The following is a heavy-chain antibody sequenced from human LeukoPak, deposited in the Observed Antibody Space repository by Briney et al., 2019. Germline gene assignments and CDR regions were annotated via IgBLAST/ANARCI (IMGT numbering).Heavy chain of an antibody. Sequence: SGTLSLTCAVSGGSISSSNWWSWVRQPPGKGLEWIGEMYHSGSTNYNPSLKSRVTILVDKSKNQFSPKLSSVTAADTAVYYCAKKLAAGPYYFDYWGQGTLVTVSS. J-gene: IGHJ4*02. CDR3: AKKLAAGPYYFDY. CDR1: GGSISSSNW. V-gene: IGHV4-4*02. D-gene: IGHD6-13*01. CDR2: MYHSGST.